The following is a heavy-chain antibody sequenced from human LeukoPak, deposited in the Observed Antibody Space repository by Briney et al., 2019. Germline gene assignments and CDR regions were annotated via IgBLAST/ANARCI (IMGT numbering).Heavy chain of an antibody. D-gene: IGHD3-22*01. J-gene: IGHJ5*02. CDR1: GFTFGNYG. Sequence: GGSLRLSCAVSGFTFGNYGMHWVRQAPGKGLEWVALISYDGSSEYYAGSVKGRFTISRDNSKITVYLQMNSLKAEDTAVYYCARDLWNYDSSGQGNWFDPWGQGTLVTVSS. CDR3: ARDLWNYDSSGQGNWFDP. CDR2: ISYDGSSE. V-gene: IGHV3-30*03.